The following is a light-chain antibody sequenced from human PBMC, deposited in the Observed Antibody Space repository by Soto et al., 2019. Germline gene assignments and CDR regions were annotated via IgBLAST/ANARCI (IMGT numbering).Light chain of an antibody. Sequence: IQMSQSPSTLSASIGDRVTITCRASQSISTWLAWYQQKPGKAPKVLIFDASSLESGVPSRFSGSGSATEFTLTISSPQPDDFATYYCQQYSIYPWAFGQGTKVDIK. CDR3: QQYSIYPWA. V-gene: IGKV1-5*01. CDR1: QSISTW. J-gene: IGKJ1*01. CDR2: DAS.